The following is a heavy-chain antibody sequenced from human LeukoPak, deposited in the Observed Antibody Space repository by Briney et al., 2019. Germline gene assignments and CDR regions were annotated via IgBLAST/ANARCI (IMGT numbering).Heavy chain of an antibody. V-gene: IGHV3-23*01. CDR3: AKEPSGYSYGSPFDY. J-gene: IGHJ4*02. CDR2: ISGNGGST. Sequence: GGSLRLSCAASGFTFSSYAMSWVRQAPGEGLEWVSGISGNGGSTYYADSLKGRFTISRDSSKNTLYLQMNNLRAEDTAVYHCAKEPSGYSYGSPFDYWGQGTLVTVSS. CDR1: GFTFSSYA. D-gene: IGHD5-18*01.